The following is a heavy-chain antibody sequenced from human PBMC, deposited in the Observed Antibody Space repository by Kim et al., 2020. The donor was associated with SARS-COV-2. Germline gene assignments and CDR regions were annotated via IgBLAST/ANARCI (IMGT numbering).Heavy chain of an antibody. CDR3: ARRGG. V-gene: IGHV3-23*01. D-gene: IGHD1-26*01. CDR2: SPRGGST. J-gene: IGHJ4*02. Sequence: SPRGGSTFYADSVKGRFSISRDNSKSTLYLQMNSLRAEDTALYYCARRGGWGQGTLVTVSS.